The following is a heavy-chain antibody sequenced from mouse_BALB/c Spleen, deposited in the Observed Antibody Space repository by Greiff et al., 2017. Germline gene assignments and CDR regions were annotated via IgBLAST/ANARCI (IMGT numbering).Heavy chain of an antibody. V-gene: IGHV14-3*02. CDR2: IDPANGNT. Sequence: EVQLQESGAELVKPGASVKLSCTASGFNIKDTYMHWVKQRPEQGLEWIGRIDPANGNTKYDPKFQGKATITADTSSNTAYLQLSSLTSEDTAVYYCARDYDDGNWYFDVWGAGTTVTVSS. D-gene: IGHD2-4*01. CDR3: ARDYDDGNWYFDV. CDR1: GFNIKDTY. J-gene: IGHJ1*01.